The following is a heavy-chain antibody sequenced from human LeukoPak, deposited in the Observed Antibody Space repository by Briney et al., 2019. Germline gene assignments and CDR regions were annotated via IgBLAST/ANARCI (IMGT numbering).Heavy chain of an antibody. J-gene: IGHJ4*02. CDR1: GGSISSYY. Sequence: PSGTLSLTCTVSGGSISSYYWIWIRQPPGKGLEWVGYISYSGSTNYSPSLKSRVTISVDTSKSQVSLKLSSLTAADTAVYYRASSNDYGDYALEYWGQGTLVTVSS. V-gene: IGHV4-59*08. D-gene: IGHD4-17*01. CDR3: ASSNDYGDYALEY. CDR2: ISYSGST.